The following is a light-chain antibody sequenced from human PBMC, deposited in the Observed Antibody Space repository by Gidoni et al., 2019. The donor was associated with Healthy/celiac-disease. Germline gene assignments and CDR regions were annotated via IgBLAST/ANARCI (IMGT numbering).Light chain of an antibody. Sequence: DIQMTQSPSSLSASVGDRVTITCRASQGISNYLAWYQQKPGKVPKLLIYAASTLQSGVPSRFSGSGSGTDFTLTISSLQPEDVATYYCQEYNSAPSITFGQETRLAIK. V-gene: IGKV1-27*01. CDR3: QEYNSAPSIT. CDR1: QGISNY. CDR2: AAS. J-gene: IGKJ5*01.